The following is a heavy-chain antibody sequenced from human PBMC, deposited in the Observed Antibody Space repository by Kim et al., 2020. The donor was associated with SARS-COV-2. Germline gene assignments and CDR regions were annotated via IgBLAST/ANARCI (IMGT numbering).Heavy chain of an antibody. V-gene: IGHV3-21*01. CDR3: ASQVVPAAMWDAFDI. CDR1: GFTFSSYS. D-gene: IGHD2-2*01. CDR2: ISSSSSYI. J-gene: IGHJ3*02. Sequence: GGSLRLSCAASGFTFSSYSMNWVRQAPGKGLEWVSSISSSSSYIYYADSVKGRFTISRDNAKNSLYLQMNSLRAEDTAVYYCASQVVPAAMWDAFDIWGQGTMVTVSS.